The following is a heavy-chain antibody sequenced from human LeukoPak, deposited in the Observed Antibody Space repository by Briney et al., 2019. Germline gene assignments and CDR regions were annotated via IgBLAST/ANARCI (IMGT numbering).Heavy chain of an antibody. V-gene: IGHV4-34*01. Sequence: ETLSLTCAVYDGSFSGYYWSWIRQPPGKGLEWIGEINHSGSTNYNPSLKSRVTISLDTSKNQLSLRLKAATAADTGVYYCARHGPVVTATDAFDLWGQGTMVTVSS. J-gene: IGHJ3*01. D-gene: IGHD2-21*02. CDR3: ARHGPVVTATDAFDL. CDR2: INHSGST. CDR1: DGSFSGYY.